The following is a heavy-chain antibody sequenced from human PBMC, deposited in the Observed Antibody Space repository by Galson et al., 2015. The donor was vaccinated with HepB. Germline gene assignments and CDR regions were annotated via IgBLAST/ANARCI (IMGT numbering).Heavy chain of an antibody. D-gene: IGHD4-23*01. CDR2: IYPGDSEI. J-gene: IGHJ2*01. CDR1: GYSFTSYW. V-gene: IGHV5-51*01. CDR3: ARAAFGSNSYWYFDL. Sequence: QSGAEVKKPGESLKISCKGSGYSFTSYWIGWVRQKPGKGLECMGIIYPGDSEIRSSPSFQGQVTMSVDKSITTAYLQWSSLRDEDTAVYYCARAAFGSNSYWYFDLWGRGTLVTVSS.